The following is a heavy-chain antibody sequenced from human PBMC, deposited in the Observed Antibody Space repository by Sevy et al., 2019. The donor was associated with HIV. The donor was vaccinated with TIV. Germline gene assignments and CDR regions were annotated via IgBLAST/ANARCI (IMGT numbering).Heavy chain of an antibody. V-gene: IGHV1-2*02. CDR2: INPKSGDT. J-gene: IGHJ4*02. CDR1: GYTFTGQY. Sequence: ASVKVSCKASGYTFTGQYIHWVRQAPGQGLEWMGWINPKSGDTNYAQEFQGRVTMTRDTSISTAYMELSGLKSDDTAVYYCSRDFRLCGYSYGRFDYWGQGTLVTVSS. D-gene: IGHD5-18*01. CDR3: SRDFRLCGYSYGRFDY.